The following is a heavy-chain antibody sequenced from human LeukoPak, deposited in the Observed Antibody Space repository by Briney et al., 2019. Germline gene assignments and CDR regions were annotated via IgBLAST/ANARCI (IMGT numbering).Heavy chain of an antibody. CDR2: INPNSGGT. CDR1: GYTFTGYY. CDR3: ARAGGLKYYYDSSGYFYWFDP. J-gene: IGHJ5*02. V-gene: IGHV1-2*02. Sequence: ASVKVSCKASGYTFTGYYMHWVRQAPGQGLEWMGWINPNSGGTNYAQKFQGRVTMTRDTSISTAYMELSRLRSDDTAVYYCARAGGLKYYYDSSGYFYWFDPWGQGTLVTVSS. D-gene: IGHD3-22*01.